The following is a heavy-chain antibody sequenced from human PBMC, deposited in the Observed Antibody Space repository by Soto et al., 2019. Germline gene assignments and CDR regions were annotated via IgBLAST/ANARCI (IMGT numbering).Heavy chain of an antibody. Sequence: QVQLVESGGGVVQPGRSLRLSCAASGFTFSSYGMHWVRQAPGKGLECVAVIWYDGSNKYYADSVKGRFTISRDNSKNTLYLQMNSLRAEDTAVYYCARDRLPLRGAAIFDYWGQGTLVTVSS. CDR2: IWYDGSNK. V-gene: IGHV3-33*01. CDR1: GFTFSSYG. CDR3: ARDRLPLRGAAIFDY. D-gene: IGHD2-2*02. J-gene: IGHJ4*02.